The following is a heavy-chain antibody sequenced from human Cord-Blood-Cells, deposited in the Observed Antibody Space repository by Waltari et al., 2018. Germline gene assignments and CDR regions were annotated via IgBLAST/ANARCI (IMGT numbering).Heavy chain of an antibody. J-gene: IGHJ3*02. CDR1: GGSFSGYS. Sequence: QVQLQQWGAGLLKPSETLSLTCAVYGGSFSGYSWRRLRPPPGKGLEWIGEINHSGSTNYNPSLKSRVTISVDTSKNQFSLKLSSVTAADTAVYYCARGYWVETAVAFDIWGQGTMVTVSS. CDR2: INHSGST. CDR3: ARGYWVETAVAFDI. V-gene: IGHV4-34*01. D-gene: IGHD2-8*02.